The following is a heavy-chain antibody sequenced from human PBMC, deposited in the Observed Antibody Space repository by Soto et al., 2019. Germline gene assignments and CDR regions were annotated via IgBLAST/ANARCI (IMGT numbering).Heavy chain of an antibody. J-gene: IGHJ5*02. Sequence: SETLSLTCAVSGGSISSSNWWSWVRQPPGKGLEWIGEIYHSGSTNYNPSLKSRVTISVDKSKNQFSLKLSSVTAAGTAVYYCASRTTVYDFWSGFWFGAWGEGTLVTVCS. CDR2: IYHSGST. CDR1: GGSISSSNW. V-gene: IGHV4-4*02. D-gene: IGHD3-3*01. CDR3: ASRTTVYDFWSGFWFGA.